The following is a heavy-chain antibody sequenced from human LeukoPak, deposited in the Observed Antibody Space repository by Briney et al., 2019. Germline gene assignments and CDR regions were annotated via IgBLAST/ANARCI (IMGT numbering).Heavy chain of an antibody. CDR2: ISGSGGGT. Sequence: GGSLRLSCAASGVTFSFSSYAMSWVRQAPGKGLEWVSAISGSGGGTYYADSVKGRFTISRDNSKNTLYLQMNSLRAEDTAVYYCAKDICGGNCYPNGGYWGQGTLVIVSS. D-gene: IGHD2-21*01. V-gene: IGHV3-23*01. CDR1: GVTFSFSSYA. CDR3: AKDICGGNCYPNGGY. J-gene: IGHJ4*02.